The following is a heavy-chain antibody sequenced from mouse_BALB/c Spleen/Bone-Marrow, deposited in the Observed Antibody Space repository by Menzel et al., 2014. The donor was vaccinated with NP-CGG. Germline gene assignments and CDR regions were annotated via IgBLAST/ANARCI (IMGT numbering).Heavy chain of an antibody. CDR1: GYTFTSYL. Sequence: KQSGSELVRPGASVKLSCKASGYTFTSYLIHWVKQRPGQGLEWIGNIYPGSGSTNYDEKFKSKATLTVDTSSSTAYMQLSSLTSEDSAVYYCIRTYGNYPAWFAYWGQGTLVTVSA. D-gene: IGHD2-1*01. V-gene: IGHV1S22*01. J-gene: IGHJ3*01. CDR2: IYPGSGST. CDR3: IRTYGNYPAWFAY.